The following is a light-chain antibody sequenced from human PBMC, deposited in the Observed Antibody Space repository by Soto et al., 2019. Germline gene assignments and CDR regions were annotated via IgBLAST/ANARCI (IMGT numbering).Light chain of an antibody. V-gene: IGKV1-27*01. CDR1: QGISNF. Sequence: DIQMTQSPSSLSASVGDRVTITCRASQGISNFLAWYQQKPGKVPKLLIYAASTLQSGVPSRLSGSESGTDFKLTISSLQPEDVATYYCQKYNSVPLTFGGGTKVEIK. CDR2: AAS. CDR3: QKYNSVPLT. J-gene: IGKJ4*01.